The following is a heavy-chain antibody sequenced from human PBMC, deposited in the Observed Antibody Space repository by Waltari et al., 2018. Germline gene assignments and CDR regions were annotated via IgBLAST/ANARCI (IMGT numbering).Heavy chain of an antibody. CDR2: ISSSGSTI. Sequence: QVQLVESGGGLVKPGGSLSLSCAAPGFTFSDSYMSWVRQAPGKGLEWFSYISSSGSTIYYADSVKGRFTISRDNAKNSLYLQMNSLRAEDTAVYYCASFDVSYGMDVWGQGTTVTVSS. CDR3: ASFDVSYGMDV. D-gene: IGHD3-9*01. J-gene: IGHJ6*02. CDR1: GFTFSDSY. V-gene: IGHV3-11*04.